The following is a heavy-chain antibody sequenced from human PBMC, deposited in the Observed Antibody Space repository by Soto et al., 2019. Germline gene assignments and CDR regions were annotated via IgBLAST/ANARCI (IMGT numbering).Heavy chain of an antibody. J-gene: IGHJ6*02. Sequence: EVQLVESGGGLVQHGGSLRLSCSASGLIFSSYAMNWVRQAPGKGLQYVSALTTHGGITYYVDSVKGRGTISRDKSKNTLYLQITSLMGEDTGVYYSVMMQTRSGGWDVWGQGNRVTVSS. CDR1: GLIFSSYA. V-gene: IGHV3-64D*06. CDR2: LTTHGGIT. D-gene: IGHD3-10*01. CDR3: VMMQTRSGGWDV.